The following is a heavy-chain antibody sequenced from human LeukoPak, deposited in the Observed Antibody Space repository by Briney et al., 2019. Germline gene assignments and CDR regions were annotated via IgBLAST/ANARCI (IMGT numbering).Heavy chain of an antibody. D-gene: IGHD3-16*02. V-gene: IGHV1-69*06. CDR3: ARVQYRELSRYYYYYGMDV. Sequence: ASVKVSCKASGGTFSSYAISWVRQAPGQGLEWMGGIIPIFGTANYAQKFQGRVTITADKSTSTAYMELSSLRSKDTAVYYCARVQYRELSRYYYYYGMDVWGKGTTVTVSS. CDR2: IIPIFGTA. CDR1: GGTFSSYA. J-gene: IGHJ6*04.